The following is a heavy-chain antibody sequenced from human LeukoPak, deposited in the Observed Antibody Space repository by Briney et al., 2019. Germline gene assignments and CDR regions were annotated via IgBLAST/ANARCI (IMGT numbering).Heavy chain of an antibody. D-gene: IGHD3-22*01. J-gene: IGHJ5*01. Sequence: SETLSLTCTVSGGSISSSSYYWGWIRQPPGKGLEWIVSIYYSGSTYYNPSLKSRVTISVDTSKNQFSLKVISVTAADTAVYYCARVLVGYSYVNWFDSWGQGTLVTVSS. CDR1: GGSISSSSYY. CDR2: IYYSGST. V-gene: IGHV4-39*07. CDR3: ARVLVGYSYVNWFDS.